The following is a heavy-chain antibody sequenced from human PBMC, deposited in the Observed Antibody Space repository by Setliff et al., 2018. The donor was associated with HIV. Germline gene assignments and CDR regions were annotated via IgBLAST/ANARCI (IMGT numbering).Heavy chain of an antibody. V-gene: IGHV3-7*01. CDR3: AKNDILTGYYKGVDY. D-gene: IGHD3-9*01. CDR1: GFTFSSYW. Sequence: PGGSLRLSCAASGFTFSSYWMSWVRQAPGKGLEWVANIKQDGSEKHYVDSVKGRFTISRDNAKNSLYLQMNSLRAEDTAVYYCAKNDILTGYYKGVDYWGQGTLVTVSS. J-gene: IGHJ4*02. CDR2: IKQDGSEK.